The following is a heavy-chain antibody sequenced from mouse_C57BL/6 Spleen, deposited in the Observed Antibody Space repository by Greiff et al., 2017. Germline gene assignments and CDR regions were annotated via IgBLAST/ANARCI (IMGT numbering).Heavy chain of an antibody. J-gene: IGHJ2*01. V-gene: IGHV3-6*01. CDR2: ISYDGSN. D-gene: IGHD2-2*01. Sequence: QSGPGLVKPSQSLSLTCSVTGYSITSGYYWNWIRQFPGNKLEWMGYISYDGSNNYNPSLKNRISITRDTSKNQFFLKLNSVTTEDTATYYCARDGTMVTFFDYWGQGTTLTVSS. CDR3: ARDGTMVTFFDY. CDR1: GYSITSGYY.